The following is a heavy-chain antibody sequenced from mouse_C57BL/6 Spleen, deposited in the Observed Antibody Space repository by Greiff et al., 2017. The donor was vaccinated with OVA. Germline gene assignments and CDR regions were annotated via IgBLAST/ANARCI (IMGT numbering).Heavy chain of an antibody. D-gene: IGHD2-4*01. CDR2: INPSNGGT. Sequence: QVQLKQPGTELVKPGASVKLSCKASGYTFTSYWMHWVKQRPGQGLEWIGNINPSNGGTNYNEKFKSKATLTVDKSSSTAYMQLSSLTSEDSAVYYCASYDYDWAWFAYWGQGTLVTVSA. CDR1: GYTFTSYW. V-gene: IGHV1-53*01. J-gene: IGHJ3*01. CDR3: ASYDYDWAWFAY.